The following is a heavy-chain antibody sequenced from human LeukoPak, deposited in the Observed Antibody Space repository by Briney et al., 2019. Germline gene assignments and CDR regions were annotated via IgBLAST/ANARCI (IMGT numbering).Heavy chain of an antibody. J-gene: IGHJ4*02. Sequence: PSETLSLTCTVSGYSISSGYYWGWIRQPPGKGLEWIGSIYHSGSTYYNPSLKSRVTISVDTSKNQFSLKLSSVTAADTAVYYCARDYNYYGSGNHDYWGQGTLVTVSS. CDR1: GYSISSGYY. CDR2: IYHSGST. CDR3: ARDYNYYGSGNHDY. D-gene: IGHD3-10*01. V-gene: IGHV4-38-2*02.